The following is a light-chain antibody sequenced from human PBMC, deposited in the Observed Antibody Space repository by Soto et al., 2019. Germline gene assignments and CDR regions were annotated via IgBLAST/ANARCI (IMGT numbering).Light chain of an antibody. Sequence: EIVFTQSPGTLSLSPGERATLSCRASQSVSRSDLAWYRQKPGQATSLLIDGVSSRATGIPDRFSGSGSGTEFALTISRLEAEDFAGSYCQHYVNWPPITFGQGPRLEIK. V-gene: IGKV3-20*01. CDR1: QSVSRSD. CDR2: GVS. CDR3: QHYVNWPPIT. J-gene: IGKJ5*01.